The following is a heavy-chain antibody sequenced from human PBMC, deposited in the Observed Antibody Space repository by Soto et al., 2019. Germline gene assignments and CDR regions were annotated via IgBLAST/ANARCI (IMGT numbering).Heavy chain of an antibody. Sequence: QVQLQESGPGLVKSSGTLSLTCAVSGGSISSRKWWSWVRQPPGKGLEWIGEIYHSGSANYNPSLKSRVTISVDKSKSQFSLKMNSVTAADTAVYYCASKFGELLADAFDIWGQGTMVTVSS. J-gene: IGHJ3*02. V-gene: IGHV4-4*02. CDR2: IYHSGSA. CDR3: ASKFGELLADAFDI. CDR1: GGSISSRKW. D-gene: IGHD3-10*01.